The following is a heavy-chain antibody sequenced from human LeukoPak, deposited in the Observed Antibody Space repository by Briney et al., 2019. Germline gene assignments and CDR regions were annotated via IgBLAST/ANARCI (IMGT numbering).Heavy chain of an antibody. CDR1: GFTFDDYD. CDR2: ISGSGGTT. Sequence: GSLRLSCAASGFTFDDYDMSWVRQAPGKGLEWVSVISGSGGTTYYADSVKGRFTISRDNSKNTLYLQMNSLRAEDTAVYYCAKGSSWTKYYFDYWGQGTLVTVSS. J-gene: IGHJ4*02. V-gene: IGHV3-23*01. CDR3: AKGSSWTKYYFDY. D-gene: IGHD6-13*01.